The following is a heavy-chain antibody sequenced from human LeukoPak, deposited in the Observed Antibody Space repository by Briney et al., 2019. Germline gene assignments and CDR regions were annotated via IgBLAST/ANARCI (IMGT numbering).Heavy chain of an antibody. CDR1: GDSISRNIYY. CDR2: IYYSGST. CDR3: TRHGSYYD. V-gene: IGHV4-39*01. Sequence: SETLSLTCTVSGDSISRNIYYWGWIRQPPGKGLEWIGRIYYSGSTDYNPSLKSRVTISVDTSKIQLSLRLTSVTAADTAVYYCTRHGSYYDWSQGTLVTVSS. J-gene: IGHJ4*02. D-gene: IGHD1-26*01.